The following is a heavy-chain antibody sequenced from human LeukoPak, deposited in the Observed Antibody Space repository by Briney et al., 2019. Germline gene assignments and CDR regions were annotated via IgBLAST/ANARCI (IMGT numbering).Heavy chain of an antibody. CDR1: GYTFTSYG. CDR3: AREGLDYYDSSGYMY. J-gene: IGHJ4*02. Sequence: ASVKVSCKASGYTFTSYGISWVRQAPGQGLEWMGWISAYNGNTNYAQRLQGRVTMTTDTSTSTAYMELRSLRSDDTAVYYCAREGLDYYDSSGYMYWGQGTLVTVSS. CDR2: ISAYNGNT. D-gene: IGHD3-22*01. V-gene: IGHV1-18*01.